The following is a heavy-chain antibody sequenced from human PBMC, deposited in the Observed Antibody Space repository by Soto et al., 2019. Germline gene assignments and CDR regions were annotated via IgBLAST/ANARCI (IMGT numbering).Heavy chain of an antibody. J-gene: IGHJ4*02. D-gene: IGHD6-13*01. CDR2: IWYDGSNK. CDR1: GFTFSSYG. CDR3: ARDRHSSSWYDY. V-gene: IGHV3-33*01. Sequence: QVQLVESGGGVVQPGRSLRLSCAASGFTFSSYGMHWVRQAPGKGLEWVAVIWYDGSNKYYADSVKGRFTISRDNSKNTLYLQMNSLRAKDTAVYYCARDRHSSSWYDYWGQGTLVTVSS.